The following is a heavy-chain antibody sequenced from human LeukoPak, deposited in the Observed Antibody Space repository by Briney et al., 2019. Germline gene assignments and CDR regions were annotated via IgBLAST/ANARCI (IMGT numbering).Heavy chain of an antibody. CDR1: GGSISSGGYY. CDR2: FYHGGST. Sequence: SETLSLTCTVSGGSISSGGYYWSWIRQAPGKGLEWIGYFYHGGSTSYNPSLRSRVTISVDTSKNQFSLKMSSVTAADTAVYYCARHATSSTSGPPYDYWGQGTLVTVSS. D-gene: IGHD5-24*01. CDR3: ARHATSSTSGPPYDY. J-gene: IGHJ4*02. V-gene: IGHV4-30-2*03.